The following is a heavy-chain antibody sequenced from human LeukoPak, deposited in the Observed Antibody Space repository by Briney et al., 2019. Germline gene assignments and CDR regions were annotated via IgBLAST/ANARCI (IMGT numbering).Heavy chain of an antibody. CDR2: IIPIFGTA. CDR3: ARGGEYQLLPSNWFDP. D-gene: IGHD2-2*01. CDR1: GYTFTSYD. Sequence: ASVKVSCKASGYTFTSYDINWVRQAPGQGLEWMGGIIPIFGTANYAQKFQGRVTITTDESTSTAYMELSSLRSEDTAVYYCARGGEYQLLPSNWFDPWGQGTLVTVSS. V-gene: IGHV1-69*05. J-gene: IGHJ5*02.